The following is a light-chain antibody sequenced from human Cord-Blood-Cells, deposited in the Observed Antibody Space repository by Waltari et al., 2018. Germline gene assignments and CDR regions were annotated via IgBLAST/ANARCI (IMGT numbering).Light chain of an antibody. CDR3: AAWDDSLSGVV. Sequence: QSVLTQPPSASGTPGQRVTISCSGSSSNIGSNYVYWYQQLPGTAPKLLIYRNKQRPSGGPDRCSGAKSGTSASLAISGLRSEDEADYYCAAWDDSLSGVVFGGGTKLTVL. J-gene: IGLJ2*01. CDR1: SSNIGSNY. V-gene: IGLV1-47*01. CDR2: RNK.